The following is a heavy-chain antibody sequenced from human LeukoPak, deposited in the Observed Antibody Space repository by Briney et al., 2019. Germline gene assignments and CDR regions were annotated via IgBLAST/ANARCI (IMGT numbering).Heavy chain of an antibody. CDR1: GGSFSGYY. CDR2: INHSGST. J-gene: IGHJ4*02. Sequence: SETLSLTCAVYGGSFSGYYWSWIRQPPGKGLEWIGEINHSGSTNYNPSLKSRVTISVDTPKNQFSLKLSSVTAADTAVYYCARQKTRGYYYGSGNSDYWGQGTLVTVSS. V-gene: IGHV4-34*01. D-gene: IGHD3-10*01. CDR3: ARQKTRGYYYGSGNSDY.